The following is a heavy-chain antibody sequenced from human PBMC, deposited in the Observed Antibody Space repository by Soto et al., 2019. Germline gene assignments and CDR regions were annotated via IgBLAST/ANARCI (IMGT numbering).Heavy chain of an antibody. V-gene: IGHV4-31*03. J-gene: IGHJ6*02. CDR2: IYYSGST. CDR1: GGSISSGGYY. Sequence: PSETLSLTCTVSGGSISSGGYYWSWIRQHPGKGLEWIGYIYYSGSTYYNPSLKSRVTISVDTSKNQFSLKLSSVTAADTAVYYCAGDRVSPVYYYGMDVWGQGTTVTVSS. CDR3: AGDRVSPVYYYGMDV.